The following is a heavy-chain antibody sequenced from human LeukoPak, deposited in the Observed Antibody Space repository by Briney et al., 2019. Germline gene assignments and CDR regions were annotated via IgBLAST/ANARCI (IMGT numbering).Heavy chain of an antibody. V-gene: IGHV4-4*07. Sequence: SETLSLTCAVSGDSISSYYWSWIRQPAGKGLEWIGRICTGGSTNYNPSLKSRVTISVDKSKNQFSLKLSSVTAADTAVYYCARDRTTETTSYSYSYMDVWGKGTTVTVSS. D-gene: IGHD4-17*01. J-gene: IGHJ6*03. CDR3: ARDRTTETTSYSYSYMDV. CDR2: ICTGGST. CDR1: GDSISSYY.